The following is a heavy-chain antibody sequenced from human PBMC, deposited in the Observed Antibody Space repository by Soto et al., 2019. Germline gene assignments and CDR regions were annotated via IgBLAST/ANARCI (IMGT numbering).Heavy chain of an antibody. Sequence: ASVKVSCQVSGYTLTELSMHWVRQAPGKGLEWMGGFDPEDGETIYAQKFQGRVTMTEDTSTDTAYMELSSLRSEDTAVYYCATGKTYSSSWYYFDYWGQGTLVTVSS. J-gene: IGHJ4*02. CDR3: ATGKTYSSSWYYFDY. CDR2: FDPEDGET. D-gene: IGHD6-13*01. V-gene: IGHV1-24*01. CDR1: GYTLTELS.